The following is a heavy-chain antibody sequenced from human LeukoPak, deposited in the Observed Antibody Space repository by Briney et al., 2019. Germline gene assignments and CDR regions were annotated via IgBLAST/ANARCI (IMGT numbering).Heavy chain of an antibody. Sequence: ASVKVSCKASGYTFTGYYMHWVRQAPGQGLEWMGWINPNSGGTSYAQKFQGRVTMTRDTSISTAYMELSRLRSDDTAVYYCAAASIAAAGGYWGQGTLVTVSS. J-gene: IGHJ4*02. D-gene: IGHD6-13*01. CDR2: INPNSGGT. CDR3: AAASIAAAGGY. CDR1: GYTFTGYY. V-gene: IGHV1-2*02.